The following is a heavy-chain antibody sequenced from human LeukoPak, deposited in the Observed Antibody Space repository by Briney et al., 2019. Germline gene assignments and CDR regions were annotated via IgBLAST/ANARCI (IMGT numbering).Heavy chain of an antibody. Sequence: GGSLRLSCVVSGFTFNRCWMNWVRQAPGKGLEWVAHINPDGRDTYYVDSVKGRFTISRDNAQNSMYLQMNSLRVEDTAVYYCTSWVDTTAEYFQRWGQGTLVTVSS. CDR1: GFTFNRCW. CDR2: INPDGRDT. D-gene: IGHD1-1*01. J-gene: IGHJ1*01. V-gene: IGHV3-7*01. CDR3: TSWVDTTAEYFQR.